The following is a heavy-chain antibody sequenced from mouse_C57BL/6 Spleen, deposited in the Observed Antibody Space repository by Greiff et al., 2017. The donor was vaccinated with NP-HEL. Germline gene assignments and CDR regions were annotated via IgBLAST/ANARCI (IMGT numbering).Heavy chain of an antibody. CDR3: ARKDITTVVEAMDD. V-gene: IGHV1-82*01. Sequence: VQLQQSGPELVKPGASVKISCKASGYAFSSSWMNWVKQRPGKGLEWIGRIYPGDGDTNYNGKFKGKATLTADKSSSTAYMQLSSLTSEDSAVYCCARKDITTVVEAMDDWGQGTSVTVSS. D-gene: IGHD1-1*01. CDR1: GYAFSSSW. CDR2: IYPGDGDT. J-gene: IGHJ4*01.